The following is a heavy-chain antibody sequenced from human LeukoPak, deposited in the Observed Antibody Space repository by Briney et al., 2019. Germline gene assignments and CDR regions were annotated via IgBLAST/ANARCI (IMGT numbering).Heavy chain of an antibody. J-gene: IGHJ3*02. CDR3: AIAYESPDAFDI. CDR2: INPNSGGT. V-gene: IGHV1-2*02. Sequence: ASVKVSCKASGYTFTSYGISWVRQAPGQGLEWMGWINPNSGGTNYAQKFQGRVTMTRDTSINTAYMELSRLRPDDTAIYYCAIAYESPDAFDIWGQGTMVTVSS. CDR1: GYTFTSYG. D-gene: IGHD3-22*01.